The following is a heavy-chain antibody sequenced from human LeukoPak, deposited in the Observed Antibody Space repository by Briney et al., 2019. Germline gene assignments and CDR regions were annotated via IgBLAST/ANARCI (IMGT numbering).Heavy chain of an antibody. D-gene: IGHD1-26*01. Sequence: PSETLSLTCTVSGGSISSYYWSWIRQPPGKGLEWIGYIYYSGSTSYNPSLESRVTISVDTSKNQFSLKLTSLTAADTAVYYCARGGWSLDYWGQGILVTVSS. CDR1: GGSISSYY. CDR3: ARGGWSLDY. J-gene: IGHJ4*02. V-gene: IGHV4-59*01. CDR2: IYYSGST.